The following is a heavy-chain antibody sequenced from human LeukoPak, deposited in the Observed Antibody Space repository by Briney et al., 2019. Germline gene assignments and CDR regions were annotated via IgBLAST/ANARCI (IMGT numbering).Heavy chain of an antibody. CDR3: VRALLGTADH. D-gene: IGHD2-21*02. J-gene: IGHJ4*02. CDR1: GFTFSRDG. Sequence: GGSLRLSCAASGFTFSRDGMHWVRQAPGKGLVWVSRMNSDGSTTNYADSVKGRFTISRDNAKNTLYLQMNSLRGEDTAVYYCVRALLGTADHWGQGSLVTVSS. CDR2: MNSDGSTT. V-gene: IGHV3-74*01.